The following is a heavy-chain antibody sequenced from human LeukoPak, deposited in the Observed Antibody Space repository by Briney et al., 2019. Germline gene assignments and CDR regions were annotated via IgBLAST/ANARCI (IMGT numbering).Heavy chain of an antibody. J-gene: IGHJ4*02. Sequence: GGSLRLSCAASGFTFSSYAMSWVRQAPGKGLEWVSGISGSGGSTYYADSVKGRFTISRDNSKNTLYLQMNSLRAEDTAVYYCAKEILQLWLLAYFDYWGQGTLVTVSS. CDR1: GFTFSSYA. D-gene: IGHD5-18*01. CDR3: AKEILQLWLLAYFDY. CDR2: ISGSGGST. V-gene: IGHV3-23*01.